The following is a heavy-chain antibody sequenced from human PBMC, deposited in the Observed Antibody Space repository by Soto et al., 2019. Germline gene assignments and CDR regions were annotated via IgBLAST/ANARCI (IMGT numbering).Heavy chain of an antibody. V-gene: IGHV3-30*18. CDR1: GFTFSSYG. Sequence: PGGSLRLSCAASGFTFSSYGMHWVRQAPGKGLERVAVISYDGSNKYYADSVKGRFTISRDNSKNTLYLQMNSLRAEDTAVYYCAKDTYSSFGFGFYPYYYYGMDVWGQGTTVTVSS. D-gene: IGHD6-6*01. CDR2: ISYDGSNK. CDR3: AKDTYSSFGFGFYPYYYYGMDV. J-gene: IGHJ6*02.